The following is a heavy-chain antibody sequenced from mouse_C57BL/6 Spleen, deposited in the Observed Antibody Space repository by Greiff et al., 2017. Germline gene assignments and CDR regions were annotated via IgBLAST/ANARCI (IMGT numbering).Heavy chain of an antibody. D-gene: IGHD2-1*01. CDR3: AREGNYVLDY. CDR1: GYTFTSYW. V-gene: IGHV1-55*01. J-gene: IGHJ2*01. CDR2: IYPGSGST. Sequence: QVQLKESGAELVKPGASVKMSCKASGYTFTSYWITWVKQRPGQGLEWIGDIYPGSGSTNYNEKFKSKATLTVDTSSSTAYMQLSSLTSEDSAVYYCAREGNYVLDYWGQGTTLTVSS.